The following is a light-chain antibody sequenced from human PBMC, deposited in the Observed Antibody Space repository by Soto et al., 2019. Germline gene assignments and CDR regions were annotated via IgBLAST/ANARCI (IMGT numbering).Light chain of an antibody. CDR2: AAS. J-gene: IGKJ3*01. V-gene: IGKV1-9*01. Sequence: FLSASVGDRVTITCRASQGISSYLAWYQQKPGKAPKLLIYAASTLQSGVPSRFSGSGSGTEFTLTISSLQPEDFATYYCQQLNSYPLFTFGPGTKVDIK. CDR1: QGISSY. CDR3: QQLNSYPLFT.